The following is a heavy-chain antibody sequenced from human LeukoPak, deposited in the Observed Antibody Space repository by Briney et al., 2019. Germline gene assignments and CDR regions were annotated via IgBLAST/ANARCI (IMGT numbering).Heavy chain of an antibody. D-gene: IGHD4-17*01. Sequence: GGSLRLSCAASGFTFDDYAMHWVRQAPGKGLEWVSGISWNSGSIGYADSVKGRFTISRDNAKNSLYLQMNSLRAEDTALYYCAKRYRYGDYYSGFDYWGQGTLVTVSS. J-gene: IGHJ4*02. CDR1: GFTFDDYA. V-gene: IGHV3-9*01. CDR2: ISWNSGSI. CDR3: AKRYRYGDYYSGFDY.